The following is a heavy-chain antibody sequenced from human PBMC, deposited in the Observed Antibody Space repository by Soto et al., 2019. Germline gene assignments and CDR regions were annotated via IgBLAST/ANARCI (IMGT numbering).Heavy chain of an antibody. V-gene: IGHV3-73*01. J-gene: IGHJ3*02. CDR3: VSSIFTSSFALDI. Sequence: TGGSLRLSCASSGFTFRGSALHLVRQAAGKGLEWVGRIRSKAATYATDYAASVNGRFTISRDDSVNTAFLQMNSLNTEDTAVYYCVSSIFTSSFALDIWGLGTLVTVSS. CDR2: IRSKAATYAT. D-gene: IGHD3-3*01. CDR1: GFTFRGSA.